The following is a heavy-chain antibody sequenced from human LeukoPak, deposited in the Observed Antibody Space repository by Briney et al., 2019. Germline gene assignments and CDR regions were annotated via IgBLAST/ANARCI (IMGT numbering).Heavy chain of an antibody. J-gene: IGHJ6*02. V-gene: IGHV1-18*01. CDR2: ISAYNGNT. D-gene: IGHD4-17*01. CDR3: ARELAVTTLSGVGYYYGMDV. CDR1: GYTFTSYG. Sequence: REASVKVSCKASGYTFTSYGISWVRQAPGQGLEWMGWISAYNGNTNYAQKLQGRVTMTTDTSTSTAYMELRSLRSDDTAVYYCARELAVTTLSGVGYYYGMDVWGQGTTVTVSS.